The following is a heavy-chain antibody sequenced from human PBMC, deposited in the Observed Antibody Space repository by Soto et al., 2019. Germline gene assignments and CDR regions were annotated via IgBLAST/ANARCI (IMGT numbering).Heavy chain of an antibody. CDR1: GGSISSSSYY. CDR3: ARHRASLMYGLAYFDY. Sequence: QLQLQESGPGLVKPSETLSLTCTVSGGSISSSSYYWGWIRQPPGKGLEWIGSIYYSGSTYYNPSLKSRVTISVDTSKNQFSLKLSSVTAADTAVYYCARHRASLMYGLAYFDYWGQGTLVTVSS. CDR2: IYYSGST. D-gene: IGHD2-8*01. J-gene: IGHJ4*02. V-gene: IGHV4-39*01.